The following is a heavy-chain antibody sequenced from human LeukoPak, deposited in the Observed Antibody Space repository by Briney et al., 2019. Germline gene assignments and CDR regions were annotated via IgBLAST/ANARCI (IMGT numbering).Heavy chain of an antibody. V-gene: IGHV4-59*01. CDR1: GGSISSYY. Sequence: SETLSLTCTVSGGSISSYYWSWIRQPPGKGLEWIGYIYYSGSTNYNPFLKSRVTISVDTSKNQFSLKLSSVTAADTAVYYCARSVIVLAGAAFDIWGQGTMVTVSS. D-gene: IGHD2/OR15-2a*01. CDR3: ARSVIVLAGAAFDI. CDR2: IYYSGST. J-gene: IGHJ3*02.